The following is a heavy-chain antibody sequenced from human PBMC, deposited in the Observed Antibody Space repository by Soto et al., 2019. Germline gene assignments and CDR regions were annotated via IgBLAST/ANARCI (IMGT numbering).Heavy chain of an antibody. CDR2: IYYNGEA. D-gene: IGHD5-12*01. J-gene: IGHJ4*02. CDR1: TDSINYQY. CDR3: ARGRLSGYEGFDF. Sequence: SETLSLTCVVSTDSINYQYWSWIRQPPGKGLDWIAYIYYNGEARYNPSLESRVTISVDTSKKQVSLQLRSVTAADTAIYFCARGRLSGYEGFDFWGQGTPVTVSS. V-gene: IGHV4-59*11.